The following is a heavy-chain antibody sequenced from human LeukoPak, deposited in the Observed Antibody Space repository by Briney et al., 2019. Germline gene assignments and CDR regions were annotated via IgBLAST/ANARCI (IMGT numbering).Heavy chain of an antibody. CDR3: AREENWGLSY. V-gene: IGHV4-61*09. CDR2: IYTSGST. D-gene: IGHD7-27*01. J-gene: IGHJ4*02. CDR1: GGSISSGSYY. Sequence: SETLSLTCTVSGGSISSGSYYWSWIRQPARKGLEWIGHIYTSGSTNYNPSLKSRVTISVDTSKNQFSLKLSSVTAADTAVYYCAREENWGLSYWGQGTLVTVSS.